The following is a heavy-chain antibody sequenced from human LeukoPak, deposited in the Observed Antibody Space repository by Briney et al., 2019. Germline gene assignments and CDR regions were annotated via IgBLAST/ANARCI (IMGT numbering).Heavy chain of an antibody. CDR1: GFTFSSYA. D-gene: IGHD6-19*01. CDR2: ISYDGSNK. V-gene: IGHV3-30-3*01. J-gene: IGHJ4*02. Sequence: GGSLRLSCAASGFTFSSYAMHWVRQAPGKGLEWVAVISYDGSNKYYADSVKGRFTISRDNSKNTLYLQMNSLRAEDTAVYYCASQLLGGSGPPGYWGQGTLVTVSS. CDR3: ASQLLGGSGPPGY.